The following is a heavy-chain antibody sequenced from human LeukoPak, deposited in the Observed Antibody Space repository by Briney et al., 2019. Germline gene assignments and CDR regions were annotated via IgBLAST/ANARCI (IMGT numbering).Heavy chain of an antibody. Sequence: GGSLRLSCAASGFTVSSNYMSWVRQAPGKGLEGVSVIYSGGSTYYADSVKGRFTISRDNSKNTLYLQMNSLRAEDTAVYYCAREPCGGDCYSDAFDIWGHGTMVTVSS. V-gene: IGHV3-53*01. CDR2: IYSGGST. CDR3: AREPCGGDCYSDAFDI. CDR1: GFTVSSNY. D-gene: IGHD2-21*02. J-gene: IGHJ3*02.